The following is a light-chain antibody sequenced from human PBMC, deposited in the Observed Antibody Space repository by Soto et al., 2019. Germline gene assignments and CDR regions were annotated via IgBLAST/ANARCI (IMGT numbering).Light chain of an antibody. CDR3: QKYNSAPRT. V-gene: IGKV1-27*01. CDR1: QGIANY. CDR2: AAY. J-gene: IGKJ1*01. Sequence: DIQMTQSPSSLSASVGDRVTITCRASQGIANYLAWYQHKPGKVPNLLIYAAYTLQSGVPSRFSGCGSGSDFTLTISSLQPEDVATYYCQKYNSAPRTFGQGTKVEIK.